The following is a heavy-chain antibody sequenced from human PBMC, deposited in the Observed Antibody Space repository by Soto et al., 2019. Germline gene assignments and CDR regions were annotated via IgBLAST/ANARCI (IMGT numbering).Heavy chain of an antibody. J-gene: IGHJ4*02. CDR1: GFTFSSYA. Sequence: GGSLRLSCAASGFTFSSYAMSWVRQAPGKGLEWVSAISGSGGSTYYADSVKGRFTISRDNSKNTLYLQMNSLRAEDTAVYYCARLLGYCSGGSCYGMFDYWGQGTLVTVSS. CDR3: ARLLGYCSGGSCYGMFDY. CDR2: ISGSGGST. D-gene: IGHD2-15*01. V-gene: IGHV3-23*01.